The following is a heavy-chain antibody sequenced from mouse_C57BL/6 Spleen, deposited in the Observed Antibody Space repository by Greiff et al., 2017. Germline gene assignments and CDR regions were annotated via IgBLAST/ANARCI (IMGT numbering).Heavy chain of an antibody. CDR3: ARVIGRAY. CDR1: GYTFTDYN. D-gene: IGHD2-4*01. CDR2: INPNNGGT. J-gene: IGHJ3*01. Sequence: VQLQQSGPELVKPGASVKMSCKASGYTFTDYNMHWVKQSHGKSLEWIGYINPNNGGTSYNQKFKGKATLTVNTSSSTAFMELRNLASEDSAVYYCARVIGRAYWGQGTLVTVSA. V-gene: IGHV1-22*01.